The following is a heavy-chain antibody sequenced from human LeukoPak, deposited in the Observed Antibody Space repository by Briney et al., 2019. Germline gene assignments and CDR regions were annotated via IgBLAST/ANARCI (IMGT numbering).Heavy chain of an antibody. Sequence: SETLSLTCTVSGYSISSGYYWGWIRQPPGKGPEWIGSIYHSGSTYYNPSLKSRVTISVDTSKNQFSLKLSSVTAADTAVYYCARLYSSSSGAHYYYYYMDIWGKGTTVTVSS. CDR1: GYSISSGYY. D-gene: IGHD6-13*01. CDR2: IYHSGST. CDR3: ARLYSSSSGAHYYYYYMDI. J-gene: IGHJ6*03. V-gene: IGHV4-38-2*02.